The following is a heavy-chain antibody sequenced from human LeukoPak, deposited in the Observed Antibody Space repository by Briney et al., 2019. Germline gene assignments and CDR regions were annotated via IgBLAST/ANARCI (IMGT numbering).Heavy chain of an antibody. J-gene: IGHJ4*02. V-gene: IGHV3-30*02. CDR3: AKDRDVVVPAAQYDY. Sequence: GGSLRLSCAASGFTFSSYGMHWVRQAPGKGLEWVAFIRYDGSNKYYADSVKGRFTISRDNSKNTLDLQMNSLRAEDTAVYYCAKDRDVVVPAAQYDYWGQGTLVTVSS. CDR2: IRYDGSNK. CDR1: GFTFSSYG. D-gene: IGHD2-2*01.